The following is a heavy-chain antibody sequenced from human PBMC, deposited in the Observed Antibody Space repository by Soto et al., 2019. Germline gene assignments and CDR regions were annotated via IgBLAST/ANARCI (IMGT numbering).Heavy chain of an antibody. CDR2: IKQDGSEK. Sequence: GGSLRLSCAASGFTFSSYWMSWVRQAPGKGLEWVANIKQDGSEKYYVDSVKGRFTISRDNAKNSLYLQMNSLRAEDTAVYYCARVLYCSSTSCYGFDYWGQGTLVTVSS. D-gene: IGHD2-2*01. CDR3: ARVLYCSSTSCYGFDY. CDR1: GFTFSSYW. V-gene: IGHV3-7*01. J-gene: IGHJ4*02.